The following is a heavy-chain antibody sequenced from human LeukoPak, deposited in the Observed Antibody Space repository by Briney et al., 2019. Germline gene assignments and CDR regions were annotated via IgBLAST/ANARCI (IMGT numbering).Heavy chain of an antibody. V-gene: IGHV4-34*01. CDR2: INHSGST. J-gene: IGHJ5*02. D-gene: IGHD3-9*01. CDR3: GSGKIFQYFDWHNNWFDP. Sequence: SETLSLTCAVYGGSFSGYYWSWIRQPPGKGLEWIGEINHSGSTNYNPSLKSRVTISVDTSKNQFSLKLTSVTAADTAVYYCGSGKIFQYFDWHNNWFDPWGQGTLATVSS. CDR1: GGSFSGYY.